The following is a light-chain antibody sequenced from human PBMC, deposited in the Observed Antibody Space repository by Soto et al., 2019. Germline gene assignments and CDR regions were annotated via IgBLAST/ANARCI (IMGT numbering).Light chain of an antibody. CDR1: QSVSSN. CDR3: QQYNTWPT. CDR2: GAS. J-gene: IGKJ1*01. Sequence: EIVMTQSPATLSVSPGERATLSCRASQSVSSNLAWYQQEPGQAPRLLIYGASTRATGIPARFSGSGSGTEFTLTISSLQSEDFAVYYCQQYNTWPTFGQGTKV. V-gene: IGKV3-15*01.